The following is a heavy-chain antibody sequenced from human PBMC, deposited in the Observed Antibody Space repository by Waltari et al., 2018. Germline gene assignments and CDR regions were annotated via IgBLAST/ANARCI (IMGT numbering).Heavy chain of an antibody. Sequence: QVQLQESGPGLVKPSETLSLTCTVSGGSISSYYWSWIRQPPGKGLEWIGYIYYSGSTNYNPSLKSLVTIAVDTSKNQFSLKLSSVTAADTAVYYCAREVEEYYMDVWGKGTTVTVSS. V-gene: IGHV4-59*01. CDR2: IYYSGST. CDR3: AREVEEYYMDV. J-gene: IGHJ6*03. CDR1: GGSISSYY. D-gene: IGHD2-15*01.